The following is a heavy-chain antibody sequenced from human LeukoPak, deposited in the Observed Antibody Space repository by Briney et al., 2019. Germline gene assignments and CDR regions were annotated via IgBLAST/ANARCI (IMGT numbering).Heavy chain of an antibody. CDR3: AREVPMTTVTFDY. CDR2: IYYSGST. D-gene: IGHD4-11*01. CDR1: GGSISSYY. Sequence: PSETLSLTCTVSGGSISSYYWSWTRQPPGKGLEWIGYIYYSGSTNYNPSLKSRVTISVDTSKNQFSLKLSSVTAADTAVYYCAREVPMTTVTFDYWGQGTLVTVSS. J-gene: IGHJ4*02. V-gene: IGHV4-59*08.